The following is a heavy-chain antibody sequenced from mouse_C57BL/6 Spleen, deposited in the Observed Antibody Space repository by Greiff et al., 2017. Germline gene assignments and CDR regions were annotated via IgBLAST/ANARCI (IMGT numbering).Heavy chain of an antibody. V-gene: IGHV3-6*01. CDR1: GYSITSGYY. CDR3: ARGNWDEGYFDY. Sequence: EVQLQQSGPGLVKPSQSLSLTCSVTGYSITSGYYWNWIRQFPGNKLEWMGYISYDGSNNYNPSLKNRISITRDTSKNQFFLKLNSVTTEDTATYYCARGNWDEGYFDYWGQGTTLTVSS. D-gene: IGHD4-1*01. CDR2: ISYDGSN. J-gene: IGHJ2*01.